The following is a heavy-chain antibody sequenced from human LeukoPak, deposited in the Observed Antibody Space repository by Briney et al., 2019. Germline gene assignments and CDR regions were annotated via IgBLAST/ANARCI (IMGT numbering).Heavy chain of an antibody. V-gene: IGHV3-30-3*01. J-gene: IGHJ4*02. CDR3: ARAGITMIELNY. Sequence: GGSLRLSCAASGFTFSSYAMHWVRQAPGKGLEWVAVISYDGSNKYYADSVKGRFTISRDNSKNTLYLQMNSLRAEDTAVYYCARAGITMIELNYWGQGTLVTVSS. CDR2: ISYDGSNK. D-gene: IGHD3-22*01. CDR1: GFTFSSYA.